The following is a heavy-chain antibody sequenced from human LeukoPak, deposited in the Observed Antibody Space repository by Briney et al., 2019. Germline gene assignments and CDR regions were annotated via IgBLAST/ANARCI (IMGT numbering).Heavy chain of an antibody. D-gene: IGHD4-11*01. Sequence: SVKVSCKASGGTFSSYAISWVRQAPGQGLEWMGGIIPIFGTANYAQKFQGRVTITTDESTSTAYMELSSLRSEDTAVYYCARGLPDYSNYDPGYYYYMDVWGKGTTVTVSS. CDR3: ARGLPDYSNYDPGYYYYMDV. V-gene: IGHV1-69*05. CDR2: IIPIFGTA. CDR1: GGTFSSYA. J-gene: IGHJ6*03.